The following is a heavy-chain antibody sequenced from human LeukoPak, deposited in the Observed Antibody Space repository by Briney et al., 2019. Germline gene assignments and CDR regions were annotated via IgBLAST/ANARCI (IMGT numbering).Heavy chain of an antibody. J-gene: IGHJ4*02. Sequence: SVKVSCKASGGTFSSYAISWVRQAPGQGLEWMGGIIPIFGTANYAQKFQGRVTITADESTSTAYMELSSLRSEDTAVYYCARGYGDYVMNYYFDYWGQGTLVTVSS. CDR1: GGTFSSYA. CDR2: IIPIFGTA. V-gene: IGHV1-69*13. CDR3: ARGYGDYVMNYYFDY. D-gene: IGHD4-17*01.